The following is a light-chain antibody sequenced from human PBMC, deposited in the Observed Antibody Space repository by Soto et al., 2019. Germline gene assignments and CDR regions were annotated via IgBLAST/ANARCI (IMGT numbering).Light chain of an antibody. CDR2: KAS. CDR3: QQYKSYSS. V-gene: IGKV1-5*03. CDR1: QSVSSW. Sequence: DIQMTQSPSTLSASVGDRVTITSRASQSVSSWLAWYQQKPGKAPKLLISKASSLESGVPSRFSGSGSGTEFTLTISSLQPDDFATYYCQQYKSYSSFGQGTKLEIK. J-gene: IGKJ2*01.